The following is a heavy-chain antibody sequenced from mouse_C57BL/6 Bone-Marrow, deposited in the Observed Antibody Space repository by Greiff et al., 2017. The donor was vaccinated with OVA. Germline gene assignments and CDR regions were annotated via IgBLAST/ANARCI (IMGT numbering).Heavy chain of an antibody. D-gene: IGHD2-4*01. CDR2: ISDGGSYT. CDR3: ASDGITTPDWYFDV. Sequence: EVQVVESGGGLVKPGGSLKLSCAASGFTFSSYAMSWVRQTPEKRLEWVATISDGGSYTYYPDNVKGRFTISRDNAKNNLYLQMSHLKSEDTAMYYCASDGITTPDWYFDVWGTGTTVTVSS. CDR1: GFTFSSYA. V-gene: IGHV5-4*01. J-gene: IGHJ1*03.